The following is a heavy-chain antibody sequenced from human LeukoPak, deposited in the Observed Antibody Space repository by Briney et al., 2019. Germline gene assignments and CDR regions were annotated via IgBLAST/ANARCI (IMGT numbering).Heavy chain of an antibody. CDR2: FDPEDGET. CDR1: GYTLTELS. V-gene: IGHV1-24*01. Sequence: ASVKVSCKVSGYTLTELSMHWVRQAPGKGLEWMGGFDPEDGETIYAQKFQGRVTMTEDTSTDTAYMELSSLRSEDTAVYYCATVLSIAVAGSDAFDIWGQGQWSPSLQ. J-gene: IGHJ3*02. D-gene: IGHD6-19*01. CDR3: ATVLSIAVAGSDAFDI.